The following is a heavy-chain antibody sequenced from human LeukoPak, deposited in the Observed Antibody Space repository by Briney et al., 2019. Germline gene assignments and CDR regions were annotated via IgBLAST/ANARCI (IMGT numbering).Heavy chain of an antibody. J-gene: IGHJ4*02. CDR3: ARDNWNPDY. Sequence: SETLSLTCTVSGYSISSGYYWGWIRQPPGKGLEWIGSIYHSGSTYHNPSLKSRLILSVDTSKNQFSLKLSSVTAADTAVCYCARDNWNPDYWGQGTLVTVSS. CDR2: IYHSGST. V-gene: IGHV4-38-2*02. D-gene: IGHD1-20*01. CDR1: GYSISSGYY.